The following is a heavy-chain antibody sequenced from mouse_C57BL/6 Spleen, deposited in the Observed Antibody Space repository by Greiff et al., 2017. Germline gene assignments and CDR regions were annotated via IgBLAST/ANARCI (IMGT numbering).Heavy chain of an antibody. Sequence: QVQLQQSGPELVKPGASVKISCKASGYAFSSSWMNWVKQRPGKGLEWIGRIYPGDGDTNYNGKFKGKATLTADKSSSTAYMQLSSLTSEDSAVYFCARYDYDVGAMDYWGQGTSGTVSS. D-gene: IGHD2-4*01. V-gene: IGHV1-82*01. CDR3: ARYDYDVGAMDY. CDR2: IYPGDGDT. J-gene: IGHJ4*01. CDR1: GYAFSSSW.